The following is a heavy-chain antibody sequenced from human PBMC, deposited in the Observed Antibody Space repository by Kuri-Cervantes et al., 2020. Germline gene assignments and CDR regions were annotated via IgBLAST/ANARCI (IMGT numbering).Heavy chain of an antibody. CDR2: INSDGSTT. Sequence: GGSLRLSCVASEFSFSSYYMHWVRQGPGKGLMWVSRINSDGSTTTYAESVKGRFTISRDNAKNTLYLEMNSLRAEDTAVYYCAREYYYDTKGFDLWGRGTLVTVSS. CDR1: EFSFSSYY. D-gene: IGHD3-22*01. CDR3: AREYYYDTKGFDL. J-gene: IGHJ2*01. V-gene: IGHV3-74*03.